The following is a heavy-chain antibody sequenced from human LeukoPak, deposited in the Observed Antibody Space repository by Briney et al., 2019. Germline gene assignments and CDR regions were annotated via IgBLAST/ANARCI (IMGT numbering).Heavy chain of an antibody. D-gene: IGHD3-10*01. V-gene: IGHV1-69*13. J-gene: IGHJ4*02. CDR3: ARDQASGPA. CDR2: IIPIFGTA. CDR1: GYTFTSYY. Sequence: SVKVSCKASGYTFTSYYMHWVRQAPGQGLEWMGGIIPIFGTANYAQKFQGRVTITADESTSTAYMELSSLRSEDTAVYYCARDQASGPAWGQGTLVTVSS.